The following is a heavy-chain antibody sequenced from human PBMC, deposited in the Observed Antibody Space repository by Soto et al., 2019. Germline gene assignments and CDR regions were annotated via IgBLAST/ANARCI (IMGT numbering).Heavy chain of an antibody. CDR3: ARDMGLGYSSGWYTIDY. J-gene: IGHJ4*02. CDR1: GFTFSTYV. CDR2: TAFDGSNK. V-gene: IGHV3-30-3*01. D-gene: IGHD6-19*01. Sequence: QVQLVESGGGVVQPGRSLRLSCAASGFTFSTYVMHWVRQAPGKGLEWVAVTAFDGSNKYYADSVKGRFTISRDNSKNPXYLQLNSLRAEDTAVYYCARDMGLGYSSGWYTIDYWGQGTLVTVSS.